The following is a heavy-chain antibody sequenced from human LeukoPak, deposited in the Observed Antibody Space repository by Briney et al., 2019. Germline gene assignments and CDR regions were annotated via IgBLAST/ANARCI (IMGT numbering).Heavy chain of an antibody. CDR2: ISGSGGST. CDR3: AKDSYSSSSHHDY. CDR1: GFTFSSYA. D-gene: IGHD6-13*01. V-gene: IGHV3-23*01. Sequence: PGGSLGLSCAASGFTFSSYAMSWVRQAPGRGLEWVSAISGSGGSTYYADSVKGRFTISRDNSKNTLYLQMNSLRAEDTAVYYCAKDSYSSSSHHDYWGQGTLVTVSS. J-gene: IGHJ4*02.